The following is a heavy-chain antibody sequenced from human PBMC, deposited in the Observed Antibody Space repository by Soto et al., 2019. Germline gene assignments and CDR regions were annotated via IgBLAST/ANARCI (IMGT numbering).Heavy chain of an antibody. V-gene: IGHV1-18*01. CDR1: GYTFTSYG. D-gene: IGHD1-26*01. CDR3: ARDDSGFSGSHYIDYFNY. CDR2: ISAYNGNT. Sequence: ASVKVSYTASGYTFTSYGISWVRQAPGQGLEWMGWISAYNGNTNYAQKLQGRVTFTRDTSAGTVYMQLSSLTSEDTAVYYCARDDSGFSGSHYIDYFNYWGQGALVTVSS. J-gene: IGHJ4*02.